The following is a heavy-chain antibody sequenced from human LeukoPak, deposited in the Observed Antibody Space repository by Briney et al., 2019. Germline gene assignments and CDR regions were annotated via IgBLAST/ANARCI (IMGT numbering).Heavy chain of an antibody. Sequence: SETLSLTCTVSGYSISSGYYWGWIRQPPGKGLERIGNIYHSGSTYYNPSLKSRVTISVDTSKNQFSLKLSSVTAADTAVYYCARGGYDIWSGYSIGAFDIRGQGTMVTVSS. CDR1: GYSISSGYY. J-gene: IGHJ3*02. CDR2: IYHSGST. CDR3: ARGGYDIWSGYSIGAFDI. V-gene: IGHV4-38-2*02. D-gene: IGHD3-3*01.